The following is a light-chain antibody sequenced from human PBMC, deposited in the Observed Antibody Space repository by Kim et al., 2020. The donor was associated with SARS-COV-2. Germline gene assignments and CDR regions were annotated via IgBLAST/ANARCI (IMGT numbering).Light chain of an antibody. CDR2: DAS. CDR3: RQYGSSPLT. J-gene: IGKJ4*01. CDR1: QSVSSSY. V-gene: IGKV3D-20*01. Sequence: EIVLTQSPATLSLSPGERATLSCGASQSVSSSYLAWYQQKPGLAPRLLIYDASSRATGIPDRFSRSGSGTDFTLTISRLEPEDFAVYYCRQYGSSPLTFGGRTKVDIK.